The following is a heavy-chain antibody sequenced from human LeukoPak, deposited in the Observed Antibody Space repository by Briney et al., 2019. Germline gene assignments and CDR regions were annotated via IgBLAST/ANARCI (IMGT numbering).Heavy chain of an antibody. V-gene: IGHV1-69*05. J-gene: IGHJ6*03. D-gene: IGHD3-10*01. CDR1: GGTFSSYA. CDR3: ASLTMVRGRHYYYYMDV. Sequence: SVKVSCKTSGGTFSSYAISWVRQAPGQGLEWMGGIIPIFGTANYAQKFQGRVTITTDESTSTAYMELSSLRSEDTAVYYCASLTMVRGRHYYYYMDVWGKGTTVTVSS. CDR2: IIPIFGTA.